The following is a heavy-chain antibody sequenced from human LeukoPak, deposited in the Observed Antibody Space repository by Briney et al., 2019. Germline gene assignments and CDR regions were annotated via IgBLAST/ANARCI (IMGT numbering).Heavy chain of an antibody. CDR2: ISGSGGST. J-gene: IGHJ4*02. CDR1: GFTFSSYS. Sequence: GGSLRLSCAASGFTFSSYSMNWVRQAPGKGLEWVSAISGSGGSTYYADSVKGRFTISRDNSKNTLYLQMNSLRAEDTAVYYCAKLPLIVVVPAAPSYYFDYWGQGTLVTVSS. D-gene: IGHD2-2*01. CDR3: AKLPLIVVVPAAPSYYFDY. V-gene: IGHV3-23*01.